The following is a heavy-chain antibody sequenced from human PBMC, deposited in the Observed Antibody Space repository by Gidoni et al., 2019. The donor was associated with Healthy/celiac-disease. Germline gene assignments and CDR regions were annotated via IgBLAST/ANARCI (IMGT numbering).Heavy chain of an antibody. D-gene: IGHD6-13*01. CDR2: ISAYNGNT. Sequence: QVQLVQSGAEEKKPGASGKVSCKASGSTFTSYGISWVRQAPGQGLEWMGWISAYNGNTNDAQKLQGRVTMTTDTSTSTAYMELRSLRSDDTAVYYCAIEEVVYSSSWDANNWFDPWGQGTLVTVSS. CDR3: AIEEVVYSSSWDANNWFDP. V-gene: IGHV1-18*01. J-gene: IGHJ5*02. CDR1: GSTFTSYG.